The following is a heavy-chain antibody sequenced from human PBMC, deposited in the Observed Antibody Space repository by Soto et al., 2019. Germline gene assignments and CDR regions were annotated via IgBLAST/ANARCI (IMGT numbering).Heavy chain of an antibody. CDR1: GGSISSGDYY. CDR2: IYYSGST. CDR3: ARYLLTGTSLNYYYGMDV. Sequence: PSETLSLTCTVSGGSISSGDYYWSWIRQPPGKGLEWIGYIYYSGSTYYNPSLKSRVTISVDTSKNKFSLKLSSVTAADTAVYYCARYLLTGTSLNYYYGMDVWGQGTTVTVSS. V-gene: IGHV4-30-4*01. J-gene: IGHJ6*02. D-gene: IGHD3-9*01.